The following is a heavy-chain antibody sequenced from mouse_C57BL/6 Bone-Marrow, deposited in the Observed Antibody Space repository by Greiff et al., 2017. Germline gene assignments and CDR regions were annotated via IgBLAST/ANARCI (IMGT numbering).Heavy chain of an antibody. CDR1: GYTFTSYW. CDR3: ARNERLRAWFAY. J-gene: IGHJ3*01. V-gene: IGHV1-53*01. CDR2: INPSNGGT. Sequence: VQLQQPGTELVKPGASVKLSCKASGYTFTSYWMHWVKQRPGQGLEWIGNINPSNGGTNYNEKFKSKATLTVDKSSSPAYMQLSSLTSEDSAVYYCARNERLRAWFAYWGQGTLVTVSA. D-gene: IGHD2-4*01.